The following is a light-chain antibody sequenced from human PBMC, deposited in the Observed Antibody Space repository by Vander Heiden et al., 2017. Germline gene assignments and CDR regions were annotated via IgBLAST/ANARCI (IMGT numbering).Light chain of an antibody. Sequence: DIQMTQSPSSLSASVGDRVTITCRASQSISSYLNWYQQKPGKAPKLLIYAASSLQSGVPSRFSGSGSGTDFTLTISSLQPEDFATYYCQLSYSTPPPTFGGGTKVEIK. CDR2: AAS. CDR3: QLSYSTPPPT. V-gene: IGKV1-39*01. J-gene: IGKJ4*01. CDR1: QSISSY.